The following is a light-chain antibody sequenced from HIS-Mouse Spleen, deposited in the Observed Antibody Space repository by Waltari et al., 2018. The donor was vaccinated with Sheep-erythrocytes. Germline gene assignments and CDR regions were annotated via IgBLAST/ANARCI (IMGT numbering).Light chain of an antibody. V-gene: IGKV1-5*03. J-gene: IGKJ1*01. CDR2: KAS. CDR1: QSISSW. CDR3: QQYNSYLWT. Sequence: DIQMTQSPSTLSASVGDRVTITCRASQSISSWLSWYQQIPGKATKLLIYKASSLGSGVSSSVSGSGAGTEFALTISSLQPDDFATYDCQQYNSYLWTFGQGTNVAIK.